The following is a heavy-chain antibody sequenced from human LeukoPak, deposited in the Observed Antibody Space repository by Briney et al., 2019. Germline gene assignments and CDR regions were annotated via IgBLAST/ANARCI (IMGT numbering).Heavy chain of an antibody. J-gene: IGHJ4*02. CDR1: GFTFSSYS. CDR2: ISSSSSYI. V-gene: IGHV3-21*01. CDR3: ARALIDGNTPFDY. Sequence: KPGGSLRLSCAASGFTFSSYSMNWVRQAPGKGLEWVSSISSSSSYIYYADSVKGRFTISRDNAKNSLYPQMNSLRAEDTAVYYCARALIDGNTPFDYWGQGTLVTVSS. D-gene: IGHD4-23*01.